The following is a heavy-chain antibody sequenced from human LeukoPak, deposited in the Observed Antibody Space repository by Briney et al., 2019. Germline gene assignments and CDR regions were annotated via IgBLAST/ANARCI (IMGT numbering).Heavy chain of an antibody. D-gene: IGHD5-18*01. V-gene: IGHV1-69*13. CDR1: GGTFSSYA. CDR2: IIPIFGTA. J-gene: IGHJ4*02. Sequence: ASVKVSCKASGGTFSSYAISWVRQAPGQGLEWMGGIIPIFGTANYAQKFQGRVTITADESTSTAYMELSSLRSEDTAVYYCARQRGYSYGSYFDYWGQGTLVTVSS. CDR3: ARQRGYSYGSYFDY.